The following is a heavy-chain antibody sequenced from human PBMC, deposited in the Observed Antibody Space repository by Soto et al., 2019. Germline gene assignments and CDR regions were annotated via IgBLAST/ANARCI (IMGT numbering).Heavy chain of an antibody. CDR2: IHYSGST. CDR3: AREDSTYLKAFDA. J-gene: IGHJ3*01. CDR1: GGSISSATYY. Sequence: SETLSLTCTVSGGSISSATYYWTWVRQHPGEGLGWIGCIHYSGSTYYNPSLKSRLTISVDTSKNQFSLKLSSVTVADTAVYFCAREDSTYLKAFDAWGQGTVVTVSS. V-gene: IGHV4-31*03. D-gene: IGHD5-18*01.